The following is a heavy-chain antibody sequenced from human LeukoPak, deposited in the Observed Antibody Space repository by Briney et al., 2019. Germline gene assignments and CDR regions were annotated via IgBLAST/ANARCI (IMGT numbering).Heavy chain of an antibody. CDR2: IYTSGST. CDR3: ARVSLVRGAPDYYFDY. CDR1: GDPISNYY. Sequence: SETLSLTCTVSGDPISNYYWSWIRQPAGKGLEWIGRIYTSGSTNYNPSLKSRVTMSVDTSKNQFSLKLSSVTAADTAVYYCARVSLVRGAPDYYFDYWGQGTLVTVSS. D-gene: IGHD3-10*01. J-gene: IGHJ4*02. V-gene: IGHV4-4*07.